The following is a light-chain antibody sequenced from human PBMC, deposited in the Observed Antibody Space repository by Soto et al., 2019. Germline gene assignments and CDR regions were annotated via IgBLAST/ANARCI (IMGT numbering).Light chain of an antibody. CDR2: DAS. V-gene: IGKV1-5*01. Sequence: DIPMTQSPSTLSASVGDRVTITCRASQSISSWLAWYQQKPGKAPKLLIYDASSLESGVPSRFSGSGSGTEFTLTISSLQPDDFPTYYCQRYNSYWTFGQGTKVEIK. CDR3: QRYNSYWT. CDR1: QSISSW. J-gene: IGKJ1*01.